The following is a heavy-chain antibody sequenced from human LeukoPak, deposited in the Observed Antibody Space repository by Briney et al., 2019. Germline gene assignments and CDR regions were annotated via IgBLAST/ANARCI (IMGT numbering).Heavy chain of an antibody. D-gene: IGHD5-18*01. CDR1: GGSFSGYY. J-gene: IGHJ4*02. V-gene: IGHV4-34*01. CDR2: INHSGST. Sequence: SETLSLTCAVYGGSFSGYYWSWIRQPPGKGLEWIGDINHSGSTNYNPSLKSRVTISVDTSKNQFSLKLSSVTAADTAVYYCARGRIRGYSYGRAFDYWGQGTLVTVSS. CDR3: ARGRIRGYSYGRAFDY.